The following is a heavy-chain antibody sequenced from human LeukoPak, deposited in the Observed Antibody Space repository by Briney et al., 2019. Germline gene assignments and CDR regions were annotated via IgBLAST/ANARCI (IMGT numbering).Heavy chain of an antibody. Sequence: GGSLRLSCAASGFTFSSYAMSWVRQAPGKGLEWVSAISGSGGSTYYADSVKGRFTISRDNSKNTLYLQMNSLRAEDTAVYYCAKGRYDSSGYRGVFDYWGQGTLVTVSS. CDR1: GFTFSSYA. CDR3: AKGRYDSSGYRGVFDY. D-gene: IGHD3-22*01. J-gene: IGHJ4*02. CDR2: ISGSGGST. V-gene: IGHV3-23*01.